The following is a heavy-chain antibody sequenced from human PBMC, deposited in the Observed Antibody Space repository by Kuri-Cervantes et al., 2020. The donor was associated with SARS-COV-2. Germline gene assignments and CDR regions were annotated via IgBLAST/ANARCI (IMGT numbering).Heavy chain of an antibody. V-gene: IGHV4-34*01. CDR2: INHSGST. Sequence: GSLRLSCAVYGGSFSGYYWSWIRQPPGKGLEWIGKINHSGSTNYNPSLKSRVTISVDTSKNQFSLKLSSVTAADTAVYYCASSGYSSSWYPDYWGQGTLVTVSS. CDR3: ASSGYSSSWYPDY. CDR1: GGSFSGYY. D-gene: IGHD6-13*01. J-gene: IGHJ4*02.